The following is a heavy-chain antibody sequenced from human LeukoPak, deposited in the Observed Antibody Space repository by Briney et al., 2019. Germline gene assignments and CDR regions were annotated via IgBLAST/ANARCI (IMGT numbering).Heavy chain of an antibody. Sequence: ASVKVSCKASGGTFSSYAISWVRQAPGQGLEWMGGIIPIFGTANYAQKFQGRVTITADESTSTAYMELSSLRSEDTAVYYCARSDDYGDYCLVYWGQGTLVTVSS. CDR1: GGTFSSYA. J-gene: IGHJ4*02. V-gene: IGHV1-69*01. CDR2: IIPIFGTA. D-gene: IGHD4-17*01. CDR3: ARSDDYGDYCLVY.